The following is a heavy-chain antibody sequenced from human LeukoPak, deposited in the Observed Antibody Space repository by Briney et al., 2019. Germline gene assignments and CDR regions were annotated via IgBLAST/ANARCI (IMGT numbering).Heavy chain of an antibody. V-gene: IGHV1-8*01. CDR3: ARGVPSPVFLEYYFDY. CDR1: GYTFTNFD. CDR2: MNPNSGNT. D-gene: IGHD2/OR15-2a*01. Sequence: ASVKVSCKASGYTFTNFDIHWVRQATGQGLEWMGWMNPNSGNTGYAQKFQGRVTMTKSTSINTAYMELNSLTSEDTAVYYCARGVPSPVFLEYYFDYWGPGTLVTVSS. J-gene: IGHJ4*02.